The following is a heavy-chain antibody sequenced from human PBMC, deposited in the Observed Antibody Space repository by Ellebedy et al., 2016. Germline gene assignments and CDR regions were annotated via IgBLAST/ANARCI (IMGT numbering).Heavy chain of an antibody. V-gene: IGHV1-18*01. Sequence: ASVKVSCXASGYTFSTHGINWVRQAPGQGLEWMGWINAYSGNTNYAQKLQGRVTMTTDTSTSTAYMELRSLRSDDTAIYYCARDLGVHWYFDLWGRGTLVTVSS. D-gene: IGHD3-16*01. CDR3: ARDLGVHWYFDL. J-gene: IGHJ2*01. CDR2: INAYSGNT. CDR1: GYTFSTHG.